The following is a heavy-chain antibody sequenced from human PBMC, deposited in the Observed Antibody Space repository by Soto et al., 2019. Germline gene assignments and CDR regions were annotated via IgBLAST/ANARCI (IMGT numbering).Heavy chain of an antibody. CDR3: AKASRLGFCSGGNCYAGYDY. J-gene: IGHJ4*02. V-gene: IGHV3-23*01. Sequence: GGSLRLSCAASGLTFSNSAMTWVRQAPEKGLEWVSTIINSGGATYYAASVEGRFNISRDYSRNILYLHMTSLRAEETAVYYCAKASRLGFCSGGNCYAGYDYWGQGTLVTVSS. CDR2: IINSGGAT. D-gene: IGHD2-15*01. CDR1: GLTFSNSA.